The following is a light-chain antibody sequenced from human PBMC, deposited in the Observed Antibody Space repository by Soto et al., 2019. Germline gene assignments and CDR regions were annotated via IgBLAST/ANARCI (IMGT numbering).Light chain of an antibody. J-gene: IGKJ1*01. Sequence: EIVLTQSPGTLSLSPGERATLSCRASQSVPGNYLAWLQQKPGQAPRVLIYGVSMRATGIPDRFSGSGSGTDVTLTISRLEPEDFAVYFCQQDTSPPWTRGQGTKVETK. CDR3: QQDTSPPWT. CDR2: GVS. CDR1: QSVPGNY. V-gene: IGKV3-20*01.